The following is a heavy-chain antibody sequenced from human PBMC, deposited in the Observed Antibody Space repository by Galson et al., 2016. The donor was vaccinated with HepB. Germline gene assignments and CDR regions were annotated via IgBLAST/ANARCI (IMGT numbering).Heavy chain of an antibody. CDR2: IKQDGSEK. CDR3: GRDKEWSSDNDY. J-gene: IGHJ4*02. Sequence: SLRLSCAASGFTFSFYWMSWVRQAPGKGLEWVATIKQDGSEKYYVDSVKGRFTISRDNAKNSLYLQMNSLRAEDTAVYYCGRDKEWSSDNDYWGQGTLVTVSS. D-gene: IGHD3-22*01. V-gene: IGHV3-7*03. CDR1: GFTFSFYW.